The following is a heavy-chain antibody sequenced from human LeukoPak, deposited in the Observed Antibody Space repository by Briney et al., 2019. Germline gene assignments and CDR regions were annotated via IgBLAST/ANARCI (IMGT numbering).Heavy chain of an antibody. CDR2: ISWNSGSI. J-gene: IGHJ4*02. Sequence: GGSLRLSCAASGFTFDDYAMHWVRQAPGKGLEWVSGISWNSGSIGYADSVKGRFTISRDNAKNSLYLQMNSLRAEDTAVYYCARDGGLGIDYWGQGTLVTVSS. CDR1: GFTFDDYA. V-gene: IGHV3-9*01. CDR3: ARDGGLGIDY. D-gene: IGHD1-14*01.